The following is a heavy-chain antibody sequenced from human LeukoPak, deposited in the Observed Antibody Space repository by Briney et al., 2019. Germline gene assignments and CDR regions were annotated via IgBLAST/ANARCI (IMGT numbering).Heavy chain of an antibody. D-gene: IGHD4-17*01. CDR2: IWSDGRNK. J-gene: IGHJ3*02. CDR3: AREVTNDAFDI. V-gene: IGHV3-33*01. CDR1: GFSFSSYG. Sequence: GGSLRLSCAASGFSFSSYGMHWVRQAPGKGLEWVAVIWSDGRNKFYADSVKGRFTVSRDNSKNTLFLQMSSLRADDTALYYCAREVTNDAFDIWGEGTMVTVSS.